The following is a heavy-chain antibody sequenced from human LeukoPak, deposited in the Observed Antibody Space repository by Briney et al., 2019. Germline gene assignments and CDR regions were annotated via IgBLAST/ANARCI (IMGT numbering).Heavy chain of an antibody. CDR2: MFYSGNT. D-gene: IGHD6-19*01. CDR3: ARHQYRSGSTYHFDS. J-gene: IGHJ4*02. Sequence: SETLSLTCTVSGGSISSSSHSWGRIRQPPGKGLEWIGTMFYSGNTYYNSSLKSRVTMSVDTSKNLFSLKVTSMTAADTAVYYCARHQYRSGSTYHFDSWGQGTLVTVSS. V-gene: IGHV4-39*01. CDR1: GGSISSSSHS.